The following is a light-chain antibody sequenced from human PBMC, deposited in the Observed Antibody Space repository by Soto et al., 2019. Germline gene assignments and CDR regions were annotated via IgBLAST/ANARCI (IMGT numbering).Light chain of an antibody. CDR1: SSNVESNS. J-gene: IGLJ1*01. Sequence: QSVLTQPPSASGAPGQRVVISCSGGSSNVESNSVNWYQHLPVSAPKLLIFSNNQRPSGVPDRLSGSKSGTSASLAIAGLHSDDEADYYCAAWDDSLSAYVFGSGTKLTVL. CDR2: SNN. V-gene: IGLV1-44*01. CDR3: AAWDDSLSAYV.